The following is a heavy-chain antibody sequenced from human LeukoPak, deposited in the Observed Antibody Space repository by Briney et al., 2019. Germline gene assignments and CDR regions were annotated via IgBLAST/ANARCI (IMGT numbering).Heavy chain of an antibody. D-gene: IGHD6-13*01. CDR1: GYTFTGYY. Sequence: GASVKVSCKASGYTFTGYYMHWVRQAPGQGLEWMGWINPNSGGTNYAQKFQGRVTMTRDTSISTAYMELSRLRSDDTAVYYCARDISSRWYEPINYWGQGTLVTVSS. CDR2: INPNSGGT. V-gene: IGHV1-2*02. J-gene: IGHJ4*02. CDR3: ARDISSRWYEPINY.